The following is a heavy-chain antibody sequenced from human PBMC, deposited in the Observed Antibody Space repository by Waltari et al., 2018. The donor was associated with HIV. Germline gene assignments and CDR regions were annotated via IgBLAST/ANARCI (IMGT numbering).Heavy chain of an antibody. V-gene: IGHV1-2*02. Sequence: QVQLVQSGAEVKKPGASVKVSCKASGYTFTGYYMPSVRQAPGQGLEWMGWINPKSDGTNYAQKFQGRVTMTRDTSTSTAYMELSRLRSDDTALYYCARDRIAVTGSYYYGMDVWGQGTTVTVSS. CDR3: ARDRIAVTGSYYYGMDV. J-gene: IGHJ6*02. D-gene: IGHD6-19*01. CDR2: INPKSDGT. CDR1: GYTFTGYY.